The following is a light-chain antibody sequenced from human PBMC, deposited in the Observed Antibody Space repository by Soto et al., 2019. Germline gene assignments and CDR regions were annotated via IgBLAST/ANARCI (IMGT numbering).Light chain of an antibody. CDR1: QSVSSSN. J-gene: IGKJ4*01. Sequence: EIVLTQSPGTLSLSPGERAALSCRASQSVSSSNLAWYQLKPGQAPRLLIHGASSRATGIPDRFSGSGSGTDFTLTISRLEPEDFAVYYCQQYGSAPITFGGGTKVEIK. CDR2: GAS. CDR3: QQYGSAPIT. V-gene: IGKV3-20*01.